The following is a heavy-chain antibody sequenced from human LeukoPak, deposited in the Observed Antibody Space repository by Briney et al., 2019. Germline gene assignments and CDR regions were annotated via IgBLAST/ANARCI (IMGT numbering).Heavy chain of an antibody. V-gene: IGHV4-39*07. J-gene: IGHJ2*01. Sequence: PSETLSLTCTVSGGSISRSSYYWGWIRQPPGKGLEWIGSIYYSGRTYYNPSLKSRVTVSVDTSKNQISLQLSSVTAADTAVYYCARDPDDYWYFDLWGRGTLATVSS. CDR1: GGSISRSSYY. CDR2: IYYSGRT. CDR3: ARDPDDYWYFDL.